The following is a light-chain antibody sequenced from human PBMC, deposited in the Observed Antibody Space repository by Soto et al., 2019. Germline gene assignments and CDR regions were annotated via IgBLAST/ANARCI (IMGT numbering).Light chain of an antibody. V-gene: IGLV2-14*03. CDR2: GVI. J-gene: IGLJ1*01. Sequence: QSALTQPASVSGSPGQSITISCTGTSSDVGGYNYVSWYQHHPGKAPKLMFYGVINRPSGVSNRFSGSKSGNTASLTISGLQPEDEADYYCCSYTTSNTRQIVFGTGTKLTVL. CDR1: SSDVGGYNY. CDR3: CSYTTSNTRQIV.